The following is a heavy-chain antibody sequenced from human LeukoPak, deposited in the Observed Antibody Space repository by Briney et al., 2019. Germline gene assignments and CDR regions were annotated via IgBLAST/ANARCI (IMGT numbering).Heavy chain of an antibody. V-gene: IGHV1-69*05. CDR2: IIPIFGTA. D-gene: IGHD2-15*01. Sequence: SVKVSCKASGGTFSSYAISWVRQAPGQGLEWMGGIIPIFGTANYAQKFQGRVTITTDESTSTAYMELSSLRSEDTAVYYCARAVPPLVAATELYNWLDPWGQGTLVTVSS. J-gene: IGHJ5*02. CDR3: ARAVPPLVAATELYNWLDP. CDR1: GGTFSSYA.